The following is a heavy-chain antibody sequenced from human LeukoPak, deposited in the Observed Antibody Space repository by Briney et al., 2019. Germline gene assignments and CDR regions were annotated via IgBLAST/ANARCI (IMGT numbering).Heavy chain of an antibody. Sequence: GGSLRLSCAASGCTFTSYNMNWVRQAPGKGLEWVSSITSSSRYIYYADSVKGRFTISRDNAKKSLYLQLDSLRVEDTAVYYCARDPYSGNYGAYYYYYMDVWGKGTTVTISS. D-gene: IGHD1-26*01. J-gene: IGHJ6*03. CDR3: ARDPYSGNYGAYYYYYMDV. V-gene: IGHV3-21*01. CDR2: ITSSSRYI. CDR1: GCTFTSYN.